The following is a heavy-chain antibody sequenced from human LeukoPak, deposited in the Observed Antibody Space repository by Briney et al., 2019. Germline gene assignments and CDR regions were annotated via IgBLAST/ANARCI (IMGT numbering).Heavy chain of an antibody. Sequence: GGSLRLSCAASGFTVSSNYMSWVRQAPGKGLEWVSSISSSSSYIYYADSVKGRFTISRDDAKNSLYLQMNSLRAEDTAVYYCSYSLRFDPWGQGTLVTVSS. CDR1: GFTVSSNY. CDR3: SYSLRFDP. CDR2: ISSSSSYI. V-gene: IGHV3-21*01. D-gene: IGHD1-26*01. J-gene: IGHJ5*02.